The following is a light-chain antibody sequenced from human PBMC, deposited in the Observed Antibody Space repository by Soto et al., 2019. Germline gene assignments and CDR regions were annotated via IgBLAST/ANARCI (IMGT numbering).Light chain of an antibody. CDR2: SGS. J-gene: IGKJ2*01. CDR1: QSLLHSNGYTY. CDR3: MQALEIPYT. V-gene: IGKV2-28*01. Sequence: DIXXXQSPLSLAVXXXXPASXSXXSSQSLLHSNGYTYLHWSLQKPGQSPRVLIYSGSNRASGVPDRFSGSGAGTDFTLKISRVEAEDVGVYYCMQALEIPYTFGQGTKLDIK.